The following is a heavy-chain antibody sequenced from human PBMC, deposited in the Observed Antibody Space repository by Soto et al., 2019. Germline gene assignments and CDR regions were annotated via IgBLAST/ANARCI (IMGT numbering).Heavy chain of an antibody. CDR1: GGSFSGYY. Sequence: SETLSLTCAVYGGSFSGYYWSWIRQPPGNGLEWIGEINHSGSTNYNPSLKSRVTISVDTSKNQFSLKLSSVTAADTAVYYCARGRAWSHYGSGRYYYGLDLWGQGTTVNVSS. D-gene: IGHD3-10*01. V-gene: IGHV4-34*01. CDR2: INHSGST. CDR3: ARGRAWSHYGSGRYYYGLDL. J-gene: IGHJ6*02.